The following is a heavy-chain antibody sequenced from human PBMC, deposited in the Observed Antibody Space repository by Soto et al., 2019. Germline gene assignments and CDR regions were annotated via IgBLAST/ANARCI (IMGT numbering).Heavy chain of an antibody. CDR1: GGTFSRYA. CDR2: IIPIFATA. J-gene: IGHJ6*02. Sequence: QVQLVQSGAEVKKPGSSVKVSCKASGGTFSRYAISWVRQAPGQGLEWMGGIIPIFATAKYAQKFQGRVTITAVENTSPAYMELSILSAEDTAVYYCAKGGLQFLRSPGRAMDVWGQGTTVTVSS. CDR3: AKGGLQFLRSPGRAMDV. D-gene: IGHD5-12*01. V-gene: IGHV1-69*12.